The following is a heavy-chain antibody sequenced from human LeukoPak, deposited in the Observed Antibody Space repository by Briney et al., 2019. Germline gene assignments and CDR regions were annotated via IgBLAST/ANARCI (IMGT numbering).Heavy chain of an antibody. J-gene: IGHJ4*02. Sequence: SETLFLTCTVSGGSISSYYWSWIRQPAGKGLEWIGRIYTSGSTNYNPSLKSRVTMSVDTSKNQFSLKLSSVTAADTAVYYCARGRSDSSGYYYFDYWGQGTLATVSS. CDR3: ARGRSDSSGYYYFDY. CDR2: IYTSGST. CDR1: GGSISSYY. D-gene: IGHD3-22*01. V-gene: IGHV4-4*07.